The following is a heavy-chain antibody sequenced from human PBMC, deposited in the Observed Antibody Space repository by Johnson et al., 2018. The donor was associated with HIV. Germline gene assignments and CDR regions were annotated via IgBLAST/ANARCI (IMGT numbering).Heavy chain of an antibody. CDR3: TRTDVTYNYDISGYVDAFDI. CDR1: GFPFSNYG. J-gene: IGHJ3*02. CDR2: IRNDGNT. V-gene: IGHV3-30*02. Sequence: QVQLVESGGGVVQPGGSLRLSCAASGFPFSNYGMHWVRQAPGKGLEWVAFIRNDGNTYYADSVKGRFTISRDNSKNTLHLQMNSLRAEDTAVYYCTRTDVTYNYDISGYVDAFDIWGQGTMVTVSS. D-gene: IGHD3-22*01.